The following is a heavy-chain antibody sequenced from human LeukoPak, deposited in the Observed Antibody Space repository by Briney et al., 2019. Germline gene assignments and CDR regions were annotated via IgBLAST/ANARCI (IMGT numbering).Heavy chain of an antibody. CDR3: AKVSYGANFQTNLLDY. J-gene: IGHJ4*02. CDR1: GFTFSSYA. Sequence: GGSLRLSCAASGFTFSSYAMSWVRQAPGRGLEWVSAISGSGGSTYYAASVKGRFTVSRDSSKNTLYLQMNSLRAEDTAVYYCAKVSYGANFQTNLLDYWRQGSLVTVSS. V-gene: IGHV3-23*01. D-gene: IGHD4-23*01. CDR2: ISGSGGST.